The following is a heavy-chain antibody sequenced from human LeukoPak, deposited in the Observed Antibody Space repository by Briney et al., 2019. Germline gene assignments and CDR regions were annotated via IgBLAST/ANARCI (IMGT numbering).Heavy chain of an antibody. V-gene: IGHV3-9*01. D-gene: IGHD2-8*01. CDR1: GFTFDDHA. CDR2: ISWNSGGI. J-gene: IGHJ4*01. CDR3: STDPRLLIY. Sequence: PGRSLRLSCAGSGFTFDDHAMHWVRQAPGKGLEWVSGISWNSGGIGYADSVKGRFTISRDNAKNSLYLQMNSLRPDDTALYYCSTDPRLLIYWGHGTLVTVSS.